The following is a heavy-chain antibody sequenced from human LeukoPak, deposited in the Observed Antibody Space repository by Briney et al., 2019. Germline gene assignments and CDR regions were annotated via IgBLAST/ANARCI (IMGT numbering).Heavy chain of an antibody. CDR3: ARHLMRFDAFDI. D-gene: IGHD3-16*01. J-gene: IGHJ3*02. CDR2: IYYSGRT. CDR1: GGSISSYY. Sequence: KPSETLSRTCTVSGGSISSYYWSWLRPRPGKGLEWIGYIYYSGRTNYNPSLKSRVTISVDTSKNQFSLKLSSVTAADTAVYYCARHLMRFDAFDIWGQGTMVALCS. V-gene: IGHV4-59*08.